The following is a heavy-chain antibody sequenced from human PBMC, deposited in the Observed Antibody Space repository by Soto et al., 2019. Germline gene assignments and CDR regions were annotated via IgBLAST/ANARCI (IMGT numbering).Heavy chain of an antibody. D-gene: IGHD1-26*01. Sequence: SETLSLTCTVSGGSIRSYYWSWVRQPPGKGLEWIGYIYYSGGTNYIPSLKSRVTISVDTSKNQFSLKLTSVTAADTAMYYCARVTTESGSRRLFDYWGQGTLVTVSS. CDR2: IYYSGGT. CDR3: ARVTTESGSRRLFDY. CDR1: GGSIRSYY. V-gene: IGHV4-59*01. J-gene: IGHJ4*02.